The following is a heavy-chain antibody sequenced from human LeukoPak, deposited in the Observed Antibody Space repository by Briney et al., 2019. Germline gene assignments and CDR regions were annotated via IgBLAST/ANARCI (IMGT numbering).Heavy chain of an antibody. Sequence: PGRSLRLSCAASGFTFDDYAMHWVRQAPGKGLEWVSVIYSGGSTYYADSVKGRFTISRDNSKNTLYLQMNSLRNEDTALYYCARVYSSGFDPWGQGTLVTVSS. D-gene: IGHD6-19*01. CDR1: GFTFDDYA. J-gene: IGHJ5*02. V-gene: IGHV3-66*01. CDR3: ARVYSSGFDP. CDR2: IYSGGST.